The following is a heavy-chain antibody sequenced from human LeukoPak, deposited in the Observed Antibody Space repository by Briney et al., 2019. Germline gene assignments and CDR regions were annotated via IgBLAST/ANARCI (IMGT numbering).Heavy chain of an antibody. CDR1: GYTFTSYA. CDR3: ASSVPGWYVPPDAFDI. V-gene: IGHV7-4-1*02. J-gene: IGHJ3*02. CDR2: INTNTGNP. Sequence: ASVKVSCKASGYTFTSYAMNWVRQAPGQGLEWMGWINTNTGNPTYAQGFTGRFVFSLDTSVSTAYLQISSLKAEDTAVYYCASSVPGWYVPPDAFDIWGQGTMVTVSS. D-gene: IGHD6-19*01.